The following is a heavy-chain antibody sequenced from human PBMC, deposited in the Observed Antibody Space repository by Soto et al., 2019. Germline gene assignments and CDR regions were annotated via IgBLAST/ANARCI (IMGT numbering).Heavy chain of an antibody. V-gene: IGHV5-51*01. CDR1: GYSFTSYW. J-gene: IGHJ5*02. D-gene: IGHD2-8*01. CDR3: ARGYCTTSICAPWFDP. Sequence: PGESLKISCTGVGYSFTSYWIGWVRQMPGKGLEWMGTIYPGDSDTRYSPSFQGQVTISADKSITTAYLQWSSLKASDTAMYYCARGYCTTSICAPWFDPWGQGTLVTVSS. CDR2: IYPGDSDT.